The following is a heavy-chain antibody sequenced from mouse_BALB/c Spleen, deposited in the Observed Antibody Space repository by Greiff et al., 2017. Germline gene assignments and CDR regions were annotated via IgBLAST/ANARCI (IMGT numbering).Heavy chain of an antibody. CDR1: GYSITSDYA. CDR2: ISYSGST. CDR3: ARSRDGYFFAY. V-gene: IGHV3-2*02. Sequence: EVQLQESGPGLVKPSQSLSLTCTVTGYSITSDYAWNWIRQFPGNKLEWMGYISYSGSTSYNPSLKSRISITRDTSKNQFFLQLNSVTTEDTATYYCARSRDGYFFAYWGQGTLVTVSA. J-gene: IGHJ3*01. D-gene: IGHD2-3*01.